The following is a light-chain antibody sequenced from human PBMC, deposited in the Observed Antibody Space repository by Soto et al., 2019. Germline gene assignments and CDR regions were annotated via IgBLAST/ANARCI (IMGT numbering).Light chain of an antibody. CDR3: SSYAGSSNV. J-gene: IGLJ1*01. CDR1: SSDVGGYNY. Sequence: QSVLTQPPSASGSPGQSVAISCTGTSSDVGGYNYASWYQQHPGKAPKLMIYEVNKRPSGVPDRFSGSKSGNTASLTVSGLQDEDEADYYCSSYAGSSNVFGTGTKVTVL. CDR2: EVN. V-gene: IGLV2-8*01.